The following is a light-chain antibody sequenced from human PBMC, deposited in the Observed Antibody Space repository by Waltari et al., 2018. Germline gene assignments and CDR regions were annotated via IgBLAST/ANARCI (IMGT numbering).Light chain of an antibody. CDR3: QRYGSSLT. CDR1: QSVSSTN. Sequence: IVLQQSPATMSLSPAARATLTCRASQSVSSTNLTWYQQKPGQAPRLLIYAASKRATGIPDRFRGSGSGTDFTLTISRLEPEDFAVYYCQRYGSSLTFGGGTTVEIK. V-gene: IGKV3-20*01. J-gene: IGKJ4*01. CDR2: AAS.